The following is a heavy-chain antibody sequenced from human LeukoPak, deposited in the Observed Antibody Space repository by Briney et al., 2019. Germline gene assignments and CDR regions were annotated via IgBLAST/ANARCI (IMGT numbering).Heavy chain of an antibody. V-gene: IGHV3-53*01. CDR1: EFSVGSNY. J-gene: IGHJ5*02. CDR3: ARDRSLRDGYSNNWFDP. Sequence: GGSLRLSCAASEFSVGSNYMTWVRQAPGKGLEWVSLIYSGGSTYYADSVKGRFTISRDNAKNSLYLQMNSLRAEDTAVYYCARDRSLRDGYSNNWFDPWGQGTLVTVSS. D-gene: IGHD5-24*01. CDR2: IYSGGST.